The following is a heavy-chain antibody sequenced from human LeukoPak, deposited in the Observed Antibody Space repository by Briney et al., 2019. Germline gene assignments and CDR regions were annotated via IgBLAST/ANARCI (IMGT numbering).Heavy chain of an antibody. V-gene: IGHV3-23*01. CDR3: AKDSRGYSGYNFDY. CDR2: ISGSGGST. J-gene: IGHJ4*02. CDR1: GFTFSSYA. Sequence: PGGSLRLSCAASGFTFSSYAMSWVRQAPGKGLEWVSAISGSGGSTYYADSVRGRFTISRDNSKNTLYLQMNSLRAEDTAIYYCAKDSRGYSGYNFDYWGQGTLVTVSS. D-gene: IGHD5-12*01.